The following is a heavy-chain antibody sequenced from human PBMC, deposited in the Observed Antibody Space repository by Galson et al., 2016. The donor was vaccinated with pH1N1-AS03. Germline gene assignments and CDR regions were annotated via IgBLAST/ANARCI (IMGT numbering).Heavy chain of an antibody. CDR3: AKDKGLGGGSCYQY. V-gene: IGHV3-23*01. J-gene: IGHJ4*02. CDR1: GFTFGSFA. D-gene: IGHD2-15*01. Sequence: SLRLSCAASGFTFGSFAMSWVRQAPGKGLEWVSAISGSGNNTYYGDSVKGRLTISRDNSKNMQYLQMNSPRAEDTAVYYCAKDKGLGGGSCYQYWGQGTLVTVSS. CDR2: ISGSGNNT.